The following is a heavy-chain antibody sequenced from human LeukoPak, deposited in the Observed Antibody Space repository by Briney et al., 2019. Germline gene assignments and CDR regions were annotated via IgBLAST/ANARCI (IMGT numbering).Heavy chain of an antibody. Sequence: PSETLSLTCTISGDSINTKNYYWGWIRQPPGKGLEWIGSIYYSGNTYYNPSLKSRVTLSIDTSKDQFSLRLSSVTAADTAVYHCARHSYGTFDYWGQGTLVTVSS. CDR3: ARHSYGTFDY. D-gene: IGHD5-18*01. CDR2: IYYSGNT. V-gene: IGHV4-39*01. CDR1: GDSINTKNYY. J-gene: IGHJ4*02.